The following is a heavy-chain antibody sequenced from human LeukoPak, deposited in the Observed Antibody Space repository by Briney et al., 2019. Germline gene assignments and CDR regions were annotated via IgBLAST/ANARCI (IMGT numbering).Heavy chain of an antibody. Sequence: SETLSLTCTVSGGSISSYYWSWIRQPPGKGLEWIGEINHSGSTNYNPSLKSRVTISVDTSKNQFSLKLSSVTAADTAVYYCARSRRMVQGYFDYWGQGTLVTVSS. D-gene: IGHD3-10*01. J-gene: IGHJ4*02. V-gene: IGHV4-34*01. CDR3: ARSRRMVQGYFDY. CDR2: INHSGST. CDR1: GGSISSYY.